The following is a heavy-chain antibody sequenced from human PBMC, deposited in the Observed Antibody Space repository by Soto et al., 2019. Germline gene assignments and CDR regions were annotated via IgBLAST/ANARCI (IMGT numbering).Heavy chain of an antibody. CDR1: GYTFTGYY. D-gene: IGHD3-22*01. Sequence: QVPLVQSGAEVKKPGASVKVSCKASGYTFTGYYMHWVRQAPGQGLEWMGWINPNSGGTNYAQKFQGWVTMTRDTSISTAYMELSRLRSDDTAVYYCARERTYYYDSSGYYHGDGAFDIWGQGTMVTVSS. CDR2: INPNSGGT. J-gene: IGHJ3*02. V-gene: IGHV1-2*04. CDR3: ARERTYYYDSSGYYHGDGAFDI.